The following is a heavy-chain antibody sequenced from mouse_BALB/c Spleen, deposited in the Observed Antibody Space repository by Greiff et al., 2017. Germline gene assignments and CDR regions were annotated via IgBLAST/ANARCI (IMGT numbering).Heavy chain of an antibody. Sequence: DVHLVESGGGLVKPGGSLKLSCAASGFAFSSYDMSWVRQTPEKRLEWVAYISSGGGSTYYPDTVKGRFTISRDNAKNTLYLQMSSLKSEDTAMYYCARRNWDGAMDYWGQGTSVTVSS. V-gene: IGHV5-12-1*01. CDR1: GFAFSSYD. D-gene: IGHD4-1*01. CDR3: ARRNWDGAMDY. CDR2: ISSGGGST. J-gene: IGHJ4*01.